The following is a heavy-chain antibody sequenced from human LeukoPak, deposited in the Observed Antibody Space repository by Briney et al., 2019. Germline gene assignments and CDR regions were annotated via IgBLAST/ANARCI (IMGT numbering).Heavy chain of an antibody. CDR3: ARVPMRTGTTLIFDY. CDR2: FDPEDGET. V-gene: IGHV1-24*01. Sequence: ASVKVSCKVSGYTLTELSMHWVRQAPGKGLEWMGGFDPEDGETIYAQKFQGRVTMTEDTSTDTAYMELSSLRSEDTAVYYCARVPMRTGTTLIFDYWGQGTLVTVSS. J-gene: IGHJ4*02. D-gene: IGHD1-1*01. CDR1: GYTLTELS.